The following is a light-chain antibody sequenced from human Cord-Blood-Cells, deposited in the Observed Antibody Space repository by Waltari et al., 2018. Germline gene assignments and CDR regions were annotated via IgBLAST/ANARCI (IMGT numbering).Light chain of an antibody. J-gene: IGLJ3*02. V-gene: IGLV2-23*01. CDR2: EGS. Sequence: QSALTPPASVSGSPGQSITISCTGTSSDVGSYNLVSWYQQHPGKAPKLMIYEGSKRPSGVSNRFSGYKSGNTASLTISGLQAEDEADYYCCSYAGSSTWVFGGGTKLTVL. CDR1: SSDVGSYNL. CDR3: CSYAGSSTWV.